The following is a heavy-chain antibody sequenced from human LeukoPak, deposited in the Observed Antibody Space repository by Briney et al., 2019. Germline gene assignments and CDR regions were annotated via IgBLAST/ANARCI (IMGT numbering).Heavy chain of an antibody. Sequence: SETLSLTCTVSGGSISSYYWSWIRQPPGKGLEWIGYIYYSGSTNYNPSLKSRVTISVDTSKNQFSLKLSSVTAADTAVYYCARHIIVGPTDYFDYWGQGTLVTVSS. D-gene: IGHD1-26*01. CDR2: IYYSGST. V-gene: IGHV4-59*08. CDR3: ARHIIVGPTDYFDY. J-gene: IGHJ4*02. CDR1: GGSISSYY.